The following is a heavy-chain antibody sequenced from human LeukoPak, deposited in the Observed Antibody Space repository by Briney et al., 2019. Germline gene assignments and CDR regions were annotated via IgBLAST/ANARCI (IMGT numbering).Heavy chain of an antibody. CDR2: IYYSGST. D-gene: IGHD3-3*01. CDR3: ARAILSGYPDS. V-gene: IGHV4-59*01. J-gene: IGHJ4*02. Sequence: SETLSLTCSVSGGSISTYYWTWIRQPPGKGLEWIGYIYYSGSTNYNPSLKSRVTISLDTSKNQFSLKLSSVTAADTAVYYCARAILSGYPDSWGQGTLVIVFS. CDR1: GGSISTYY.